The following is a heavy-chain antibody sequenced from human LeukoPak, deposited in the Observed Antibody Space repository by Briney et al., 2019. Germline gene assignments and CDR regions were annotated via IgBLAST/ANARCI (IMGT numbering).Heavy chain of an antibody. Sequence: KPSETLSLTCTASGGSISSSSYYWGWIRQPPGKGLEWIGSIYYSGSTYYNPSLKSRVTISVDTSKNQFSLKLSSVTAADTAVYYCARTVAAAGTVACWGQGTLVTVSS. V-gene: IGHV4-39*01. CDR2: IYYSGST. D-gene: IGHD6-13*01. CDR3: ARTVAAAGTVAC. CDR1: GGSISSSSYY. J-gene: IGHJ4*02.